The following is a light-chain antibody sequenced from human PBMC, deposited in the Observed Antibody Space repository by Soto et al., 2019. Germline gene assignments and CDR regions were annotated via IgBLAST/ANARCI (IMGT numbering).Light chain of an antibody. J-gene: IGLJ1*01. CDR1: SSNIGSNY. Sequence: QSVLTQPPSASGTPGQRVTISCSGSSSNIGSNYVYWYQQLPGTAPKLLIYSNNQRPSGVPDRFSGSKSGTSASLAISGLRSEDEADYYCAAWDDSLTGYVLGAANKVTV. V-gene: IGLV1-47*02. CDR2: SNN. CDR3: AAWDDSLTGYV.